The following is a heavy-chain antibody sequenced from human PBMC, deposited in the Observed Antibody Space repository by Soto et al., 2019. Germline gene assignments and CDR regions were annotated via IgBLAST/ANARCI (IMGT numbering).Heavy chain of an antibody. Sequence: QLQLQESGSGLVKPSQTLSLTCAVSGGSITGGGYSWSWIRQPPGKGLEWIGYIYHSVSPYYNPSLFGRVXISVDRSNNQFSLEXXXLXXXXXXVXXCAREAPGGGQIDYWGQGTXVTVSS. V-gene: IGHV4-30-2*01. D-gene: IGHD3-16*01. CDR1: GGSITGGGYS. J-gene: IGHJ4*02. CDR3: AREAPGGGQIDY. CDR2: IYHSVSP.